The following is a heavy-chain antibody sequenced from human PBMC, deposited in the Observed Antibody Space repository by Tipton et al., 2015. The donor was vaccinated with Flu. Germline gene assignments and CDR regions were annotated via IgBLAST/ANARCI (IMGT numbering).Heavy chain of an antibody. CDR1: GGSISSSSYY. CDR3: ARSSTAGRPLRP. J-gene: IGHJ5*02. D-gene: IGHD2/OR15-2a*01. Sequence: TLSLTCTVSGGSISSSSYYWGWIRQPPGKGLEWIGSIYHNSGSTYYNPSLKSRVTISVDTSKNQFSLKLSSVTAADTAVYYCARSSTAGRPLRPWGQGTLVTVSS. V-gene: IGHV4-39*07. CDR2: IYHNSGST.